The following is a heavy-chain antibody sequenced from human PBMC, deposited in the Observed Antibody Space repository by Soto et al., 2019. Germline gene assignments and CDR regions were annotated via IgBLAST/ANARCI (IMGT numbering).Heavy chain of an antibody. CDR2: ISYDRSNK. D-gene: IGHD3-10*01. V-gene: IGHV3-30*18. J-gene: IGHJ6*02. CDR3: AKDYDFGVLAYYAIDV. CDR1: GFTFSSYC. Sequence: GGSLRLSCAASGFTFSSYCMHWVRQAPGKGLEWVAVISYDRSNKYYADSVKGRFTISRDNAKNTLYLQMNSLRDEDTAVYYCAKDYDFGVLAYYAIDVWGQGTTVTVSS.